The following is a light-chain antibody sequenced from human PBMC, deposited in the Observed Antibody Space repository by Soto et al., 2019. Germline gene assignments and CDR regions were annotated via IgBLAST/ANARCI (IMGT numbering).Light chain of an antibody. J-gene: IGKJ1*01. CDR2: AAS. Sequence: DRQRGQSRASLLASVADRVTITFGASQRIVTYLNWYLQQPGKAPTLLLYAASTLQSGVPSTFSGSGSGTDFTLTISSLQPADFATYFCQQRYSTPPWTFGQGTKVDIK. CDR1: QRIVTY. CDR3: QQRYSTPPWT. V-gene: IGKV1-39*01.